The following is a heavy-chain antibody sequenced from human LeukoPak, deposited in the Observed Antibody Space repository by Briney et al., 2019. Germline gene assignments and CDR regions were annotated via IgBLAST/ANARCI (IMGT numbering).Heavy chain of an antibody. V-gene: IGHV3-48*04. Sequence: PGGSLRLSCAASGFTFSSYSMNWVRQAPGKGLEWISYISSSSSTIYYADSVKGRFTISRDNAKNSLSLQMNSLRAEDTAVYYCARDLGDTSGYYPLDIWGQGTMVTVPS. J-gene: IGHJ3*02. CDR3: ARDLGDTSGYYPLDI. D-gene: IGHD3-22*01. CDR2: ISSSSSTI. CDR1: GFTFSSYS.